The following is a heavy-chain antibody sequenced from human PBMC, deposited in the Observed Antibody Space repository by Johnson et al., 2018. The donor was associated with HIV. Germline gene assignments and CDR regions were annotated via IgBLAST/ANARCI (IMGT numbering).Heavy chain of an antibody. CDR1: GFTFSSYW. CDR3: AKDQWGSSWTKDAFDI. J-gene: IGHJ3*02. V-gene: IGHV3-7*01. D-gene: IGHD6-13*01. CDR2: IKQDGSEK. Sequence: VQLVESGGGLVQPGGSLRLSCAASGFTFSSYWMSWVRQAPGKGLEWVANIKQDGSEKYYVDSVKGRFTISRDNTKNSLYLQMHSLRAEDTAVYYFAKDQWGSSWTKDAFDIGVQGKMVTVAS.